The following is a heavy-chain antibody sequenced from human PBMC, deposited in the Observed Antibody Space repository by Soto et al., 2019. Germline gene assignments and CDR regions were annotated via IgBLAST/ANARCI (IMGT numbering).Heavy chain of an antibody. J-gene: IGHJ4*02. CDR2: INHSGSS. CDR1: GWSFSGYD. V-gene: IGHV4-34*01. CDR3: ASQDLVVVPAAVRRRKTPYDY. Sequence: SETLSLTCAVYGWSFSGYDWTLIRQPPGTGLEWIGEINHSGSSNYNPSLKSRVTISVDTSKNQFSLKLTSVTAEDTAVYYCASQDLVVVPAAVRRRKTPYDYWGQGTLVTVSS. D-gene: IGHD2-2*01.